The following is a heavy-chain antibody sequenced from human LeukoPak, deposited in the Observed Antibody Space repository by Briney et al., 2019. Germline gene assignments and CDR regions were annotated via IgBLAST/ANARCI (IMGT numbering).Heavy chain of an antibody. D-gene: IGHD3-22*01. CDR1: GFTFSDYY. J-gene: IGHJ3*02. V-gene: IGHV4-38-2*02. Sequence: KPGGSLRLSCAASGFTFSDYYMSWIRQPPGKGLEWFGSIYYSGSTYYNPSLKSRVTISVDTSKNQFSLKLSSVTAADTAVYYCARDDLDYYDSSESFDIWGQGTMVTVSS. CDR2: IYYSGST. CDR3: ARDDLDYYDSSESFDI.